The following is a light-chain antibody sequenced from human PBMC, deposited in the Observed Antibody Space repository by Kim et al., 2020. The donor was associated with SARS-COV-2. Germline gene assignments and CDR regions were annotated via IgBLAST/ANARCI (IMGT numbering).Light chain of an antibody. Sequence: ESIKNRLPIQCQASQSNSYNLAWYPQKQGKAPNPLIYGPSALMSGVPSRFRGSGSGTDFTLTISSLQPEDVATYYCQGYNGAPWTFGQGTKVDIK. CDR1: QSNSYN. CDR3: QGYNGAPWT. J-gene: IGKJ1*01. CDR2: GPS. V-gene: IGKV1-27*01.